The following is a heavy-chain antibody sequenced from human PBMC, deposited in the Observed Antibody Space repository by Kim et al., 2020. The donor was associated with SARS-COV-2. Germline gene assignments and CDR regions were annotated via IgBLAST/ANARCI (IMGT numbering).Heavy chain of an antibody. CDR3: ARGRGYYYDSSGYYRYWY. V-gene: IGHV4-34*01. Sequence: SETLSLTCAVYGGSFSGYYWSWIRQPPGKGLEWIGEINHSGSTNYNPSLKSRVTISVDTSKNQFSLKLSSVTTADTAVYYCARGRGYYYDSSGYYRYWY. CDR1: GGSFSGYY. J-gene: IGHJ2*01. D-gene: IGHD3-22*01. CDR2: INHSGST.